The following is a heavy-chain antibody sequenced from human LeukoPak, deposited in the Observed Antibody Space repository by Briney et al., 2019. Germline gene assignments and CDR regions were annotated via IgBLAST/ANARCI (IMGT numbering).Heavy chain of an antibody. CDR2: IYYSGST. J-gene: IGHJ5*02. V-gene: IGHV4-39*01. CDR1: GCSISSSSYY. D-gene: IGHD3-10*01. CDR3: ARLLYGSGSYFTHNPYNWFEP. Sequence: SETLSLTCTVSGCSISSSSYYWGWIRQPPGKGLAWIGSIYYSGSTYYNPSLKSRVTISVDTSKNQFYLKLSSVTAADTAVYYCARLLYGSGSYFTHNPYNWFEPWGQVTLVTVSS.